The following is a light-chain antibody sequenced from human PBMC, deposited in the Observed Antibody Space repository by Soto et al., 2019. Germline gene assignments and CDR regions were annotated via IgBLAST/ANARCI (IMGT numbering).Light chain of an antibody. J-gene: IGKJ1*01. Sequence: EIVMTHSPATLSVSPGERATLSCRASQSVSSNLAWYQQKPGQAPRLLIYGASTRATGIPARFSGSGSGTEFTLTISSLPSEDFAVYYCQQYNNWPPGTFGQGTKVEIK. CDR2: GAS. CDR3: QQYNNWPPGT. CDR1: QSVSSN. V-gene: IGKV3-15*01.